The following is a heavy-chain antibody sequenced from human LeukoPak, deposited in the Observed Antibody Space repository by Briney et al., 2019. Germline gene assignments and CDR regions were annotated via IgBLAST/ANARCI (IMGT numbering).Heavy chain of an antibody. CDR2: IYYSGST. D-gene: IGHD3-10*01. J-gene: IGHJ4*02. Sequence: SETLSLTCTVSGGSISSYYWSWIRQPPGKGLEWIGYIYYSGSTNYNPSLKSRVTISVDTSKNQFSLKLSSVTAADTAVYYCARAPLITMVRGVIITTPGYFDYWGQGTLVTVSS. CDR1: GGSISSYY. V-gene: IGHV4-59*01. CDR3: ARAPLITMVRGVIITTPGYFDY.